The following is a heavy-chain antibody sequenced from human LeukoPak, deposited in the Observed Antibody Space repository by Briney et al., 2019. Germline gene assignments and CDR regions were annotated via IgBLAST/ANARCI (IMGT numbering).Heavy chain of an antibody. D-gene: IGHD5-24*01. CDR2: ISGSGGST. Sequence: GGSLRLSCAASGFTFSSYAMSWVRQAPGKGLEWVSAISGSGGSTYYADSVKGRFTISRDNAKNSLYLQMNSLRAEDTAVYYCARVELSTIGIGNFDFWGQGILVTVSS. CDR1: GFTFSSYA. CDR3: ARVELSTIGIGNFDF. V-gene: IGHV3-23*01. J-gene: IGHJ4*02.